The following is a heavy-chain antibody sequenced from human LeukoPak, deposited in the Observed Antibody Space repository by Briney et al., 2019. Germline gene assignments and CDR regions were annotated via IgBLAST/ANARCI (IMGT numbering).Heavy chain of an antibody. CDR2: IIPILGIA. Sequence: SVKVSSKASGYTFTDYHMHWERQAPGQGLEWMGRIIPILGIANYAQKFQGRVTITADKSTSTAYMELSSLRSEDTAVYYCARSLTAVAGFDYWGQGTLVTVSS. J-gene: IGHJ4*02. CDR1: GYTFTDYH. V-gene: IGHV1-69*02. CDR3: ARSLTAVAGFDY. D-gene: IGHD6-19*01.